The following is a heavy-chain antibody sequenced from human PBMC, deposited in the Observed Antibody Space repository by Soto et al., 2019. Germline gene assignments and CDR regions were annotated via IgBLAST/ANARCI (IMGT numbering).Heavy chain of an antibody. V-gene: IGHV1-69*13. CDR3: ARSGSSGWYYLRFGY. Sequence: GASVKVSCKASGGTFSSYAISWVRQAPGQGLEWMGGIIPIFGTANDAQKFQGRVTITADESTSTAYMELSSLRSEDTAVYYCARSGSSGWYYLRFGYWGQGTLVTVSS. D-gene: IGHD6-19*01. J-gene: IGHJ4*02. CDR2: IIPIFGTA. CDR1: GGTFSSYA.